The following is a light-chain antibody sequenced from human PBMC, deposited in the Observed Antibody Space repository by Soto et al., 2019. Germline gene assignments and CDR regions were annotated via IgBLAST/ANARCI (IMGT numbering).Light chain of an antibody. CDR3: CSYAGSYTYV. Sequence: QSVLTQPRSVSGSPGQSVTISCTGTSSDVGDSDYVSWYQQHPDKAPKLMIFDVSKRPSGVPVRFSGSKSGNTASLTISGLQAEDEADYYCCSYAGSYTYVFGSGTKLTVL. CDR1: SSDVGDSDY. J-gene: IGLJ1*01. V-gene: IGLV2-11*01. CDR2: DVS.